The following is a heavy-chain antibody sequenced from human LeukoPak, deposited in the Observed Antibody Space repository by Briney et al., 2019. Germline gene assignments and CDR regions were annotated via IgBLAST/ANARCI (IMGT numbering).Heavy chain of an antibody. Sequence: GGSLRLSCAASGFTFSSYAMSWVRQAPGKGLEWVSAISGSGGSTYYADSVKSRFTISRDNSKNTLYLQMNSLRAEDTAVYYCAKVDYGDYSRGGYWGQGTLVTVSS. CDR3: AKVDYGDYSRGGY. V-gene: IGHV3-23*01. CDR1: GFTFSSYA. CDR2: ISGSGGST. D-gene: IGHD4-17*01. J-gene: IGHJ4*02.